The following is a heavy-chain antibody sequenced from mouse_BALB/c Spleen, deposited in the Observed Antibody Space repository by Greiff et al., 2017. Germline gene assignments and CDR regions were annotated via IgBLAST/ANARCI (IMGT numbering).Heavy chain of an antibody. D-gene: IGHD2-1*01. Sequence: LQQPGAELVKPGASVKMSCKASGYTFTSYNMHWVKQTPGQGLEWIGAIYPGNGDTSYNQKFKGKATLTADKSSRTAYMQLSSLTSEDSAVYYCARGNYGNYKFAYWGQGTLVTVSA. V-gene: IGHV1-12*01. J-gene: IGHJ3*01. CDR3: ARGNYGNYKFAY. CDR2: IYPGNGDT. CDR1: GYTFTSYN.